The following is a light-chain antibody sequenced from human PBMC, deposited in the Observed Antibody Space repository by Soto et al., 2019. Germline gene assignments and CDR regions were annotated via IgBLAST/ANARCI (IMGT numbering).Light chain of an antibody. CDR1: TSNIGAGYD. CDR3: QSYDTSLSGSYV. V-gene: IGLV1-40*01. J-gene: IGLJ1*01. Sequence: QSVLTQPPSVSGAPGQRVTFSCTGSTSNIGAGYDVHWYQQLPGTSPKLLIFGNSNRPSGVPDRFSASRSGSSASLAITGLQAEDEADYYCQSYDTSLSGSYVFGRGTKVTVL. CDR2: GNS.